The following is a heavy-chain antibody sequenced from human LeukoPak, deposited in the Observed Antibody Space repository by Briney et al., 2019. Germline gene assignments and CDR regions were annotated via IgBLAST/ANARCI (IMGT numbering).Heavy chain of an antibody. J-gene: IGHJ4*02. CDR2: ISGSGGST. CDR1: GFTFSSYA. CDR3: AKDRVHYYDSSGYYSE. V-gene: IGHV3-23*01. Sequence: GGSLRLSCAASGFTFSSYAMSWVRQASEKGLEWVSVISGSGGSTYYADSVKGRFTISRDNSKNTLYLQMNSLRAEDTAVYYCAKDRVHYYDSSGYYSEWGQGTLVTVSS. D-gene: IGHD3-22*01.